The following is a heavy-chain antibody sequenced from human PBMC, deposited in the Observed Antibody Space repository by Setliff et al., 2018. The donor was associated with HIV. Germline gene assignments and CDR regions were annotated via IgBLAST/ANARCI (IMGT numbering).Heavy chain of an antibody. CDR1: GYTFTGHY. Sequence: GASVKVSCKASGYTFTGHYLHWVRQAPGQGLEWMGWIDPNSGDTNYAQKFQGRVTITSDTSVSTAYMELRRLSSDDTAVYYCARDYLHVFDIWGQGTMVTVSS. CDR3: ARDYLHVFDI. CDR2: IDPNSGDT. J-gene: IGHJ3*02. V-gene: IGHV1-2*02.